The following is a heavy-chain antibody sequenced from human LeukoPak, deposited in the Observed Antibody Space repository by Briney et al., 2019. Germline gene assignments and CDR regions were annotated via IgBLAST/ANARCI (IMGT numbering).Heavy chain of an antibody. CDR1: GFTSSSYA. D-gene: IGHD2-2*01. J-gene: IGHJ4*02. CDR3: AKAGAVCSSTSCYANY. V-gene: IGHV3-23*01. CDR2: ISGSGGST. Sequence: GGSLRLSCAASGFTSSSYAMSWVRQAPGKGLEWVSAISGSGGSTYYADSVKGRFTISRDNSKNTLYLQMHSLRAEDTAVYYCAKAGAVCSSTSCYANYWGQGTLVTVSS.